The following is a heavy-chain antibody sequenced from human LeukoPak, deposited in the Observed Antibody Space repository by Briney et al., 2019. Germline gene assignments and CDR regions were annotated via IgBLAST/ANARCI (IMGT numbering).Heavy chain of an antibody. D-gene: IGHD2-2*02. CDR2: ISGSGGST. CDR1: GFTFSSYA. V-gene: IGHV3-23*01. Sequence: PGGSLRLSCAASGFTFSSYAMSWVRQAPGKGLEWVSAISGSGGSTYYADSVKGRFTISRDNSKNTLYLQMNSLRAQDTAVYYCAKADCSSTSCYIIDCWGQGTLVTVSS. J-gene: IGHJ4*02. CDR3: AKADCSSTSCYIIDC.